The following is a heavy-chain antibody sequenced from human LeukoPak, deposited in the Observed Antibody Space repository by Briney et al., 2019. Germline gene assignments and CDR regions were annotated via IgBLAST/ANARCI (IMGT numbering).Heavy chain of an antibody. CDR3: ARQNLRTAYYYGSGGGRPGEFDYYYYYGMDV. D-gene: IGHD3-10*01. CDR1: GGTFNRYV. CDR2: IIPSFGTA. J-gene: IGHJ6*04. V-gene: IGHV1-69*13. Sequence: AVTVSCKGSGGTFNRYVSSWVRPAPGQGPEGMGGIIPSFGTANYPHKFQGGVTINADESTSTAYMELSSLRSEDTAVYYCARQNLRTAYYYGSGGGRPGEFDYYYYYGMDVWGKGTTVTVSS.